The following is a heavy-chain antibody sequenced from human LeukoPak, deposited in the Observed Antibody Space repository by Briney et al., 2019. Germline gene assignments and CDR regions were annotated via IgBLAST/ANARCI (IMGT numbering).Heavy chain of an antibody. CDR3: ATGAFGGSA. J-gene: IGHJ5*02. CDR2: IYSNGIT. CDR1: GGSLNNHY. V-gene: IGHV4-4*07. D-gene: IGHD4-23*01. Sequence: SETLSLTCSVSGGSLNNHYWSWIRQSAGKGLEWIGRIYSNGITNYTPSLRSRVTMSVDTSKNQFSLRLTSVTAADTAVYYCATGAFGGSAWGQGTLVTVSS.